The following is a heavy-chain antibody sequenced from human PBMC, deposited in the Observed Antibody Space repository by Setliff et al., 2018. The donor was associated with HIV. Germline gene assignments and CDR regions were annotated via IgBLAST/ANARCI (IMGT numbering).Heavy chain of an antibody. CDR2: IWYDGSNK. J-gene: IGHJ4*02. Sequence: GGSLRLSCAASGFTFSSYSMNWVRQAPGKGLEWVAVIWYDGSNKSYTDSVKGRFSISRDNSKKTLFLQMNSLRAEDTAVYYCAKDHYGGKGPLGYWGQGTLVTVSS. CDR1: GFTFSSYS. CDR3: AKDHYGGKGPLGY. D-gene: IGHD4-17*01. V-gene: IGHV3-33*06.